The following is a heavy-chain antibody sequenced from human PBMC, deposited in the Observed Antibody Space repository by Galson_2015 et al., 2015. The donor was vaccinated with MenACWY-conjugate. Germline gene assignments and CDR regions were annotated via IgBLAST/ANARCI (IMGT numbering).Heavy chain of an antibody. J-gene: IGHJ4*02. CDR2: INAGNGNT. V-gene: IGHV1-3*01. CDR3: ARASYYCASGSPDTLDD. D-gene: IGHD3-10*01. CDR1: GYSFTSYA. Sequence: SVKVSCKASGYSFTSYAMHWVRQAPGQRLEWMGWINAGNGNTRYSQKFQGRVTITRDTSASTVYMELSSLRSEDTAVYYCARASYYCASGSPDTLDDWGQGTLVTVSS.